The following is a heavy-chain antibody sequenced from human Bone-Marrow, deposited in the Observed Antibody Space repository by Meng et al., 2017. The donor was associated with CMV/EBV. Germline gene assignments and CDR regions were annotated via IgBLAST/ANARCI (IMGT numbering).Heavy chain of an antibody. CDR3: ARSPPGGFWSGSRGWFDA. J-gene: IGHJ5*02. CDR1: SSGGFF. V-gene: IGHV4-61*08. D-gene: IGHD3-3*01. Sequence: SSGGFFWNWIRQPPGKGLEWIRFISYNGNTNYNPSLKSRVTSSVDTSKTQFSLRLSSVTAADTAIYYCARSPPGGFWSGSRGWFDAWGQGTLVTVSS. CDR2: ISYNGNT.